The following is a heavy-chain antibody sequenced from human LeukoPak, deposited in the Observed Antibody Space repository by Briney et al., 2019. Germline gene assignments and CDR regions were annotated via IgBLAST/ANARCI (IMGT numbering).Heavy chain of an antibody. Sequence: SETLSLTCAVYGGSFSGYYWSWIRQPPGKGLEWIGEINHSGSTNYNPSLKSRVTISVDTSKNQFSLKLSSVTAADTAVYYCARAGVAARRRPFDYWGQGTLVTVSS. D-gene: IGHD6-6*01. J-gene: IGHJ4*02. CDR1: GGSFSGYY. V-gene: IGHV4-34*01. CDR2: INHSGST. CDR3: ARAGVAARRRPFDY.